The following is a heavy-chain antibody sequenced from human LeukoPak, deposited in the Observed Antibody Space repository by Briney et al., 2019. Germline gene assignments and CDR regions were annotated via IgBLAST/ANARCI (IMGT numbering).Heavy chain of an antibody. V-gene: IGHV3-48*04. CDR3: ATDRGWRTSGYYLYYFEY. CDR2: ISGGSGSI. D-gene: IGHD3-3*01. J-gene: IGHJ4*02. CDR1: GFTFSSYS. Sequence: PGGSLRLSCAASGFTFSSYSMNWVRQAPGKRLEWLSYISGGSGSIIHADSVRGRFTISRDNTMNSLYLQMSSLRAEDTAVYYCATDRGWRTSGYYLYYFEYWGQGTLVTYSS.